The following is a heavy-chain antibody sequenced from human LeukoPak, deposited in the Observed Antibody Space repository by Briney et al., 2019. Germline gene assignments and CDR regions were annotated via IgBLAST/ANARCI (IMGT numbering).Heavy chain of an antibody. V-gene: IGHV3-48*04. J-gene: IGHJ4*02. D-gene: IGHD3-9*01. Sequence: GGSLRLSCAASGFSFSSYSFNWVRQAPGRGLEWISYISVSSKTIYYADSVKGRFTISRDNARNSLYLQMTSLRAEDTAVYYCARLAQQRFNSDWYPDYWGQGTLVTVSS. CDR2: ISVSSKTI. CDR1: GFSFSSYS. CDR3: ARLAQQRFNSDWYPDY.